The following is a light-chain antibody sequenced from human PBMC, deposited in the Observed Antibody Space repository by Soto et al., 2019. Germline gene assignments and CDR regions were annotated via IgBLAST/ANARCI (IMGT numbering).Light chain of an antibody. V-gene: IGKV1-12*01. CDR2: VAS. CDR3: QQSASTPQT. Sequence: DIKMTQSPSSVSASVGDRVTITCRASQGISSWLAWYQQKPGKAPKLLINVASTLQSGVASTFSGSGSGTDFTLAISSLQPEDFATYYCQQSASTPQTFGGGTRVEIK. J-gene: IGKJ4*01. CDR1: QGISSW.